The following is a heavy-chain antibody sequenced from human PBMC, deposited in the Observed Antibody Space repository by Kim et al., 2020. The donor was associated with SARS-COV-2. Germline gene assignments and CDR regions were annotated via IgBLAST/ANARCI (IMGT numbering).Heavy chain of an antibody. J-gene: IGHJ3*02. CDR2: INHSGST. Sequence: SETLSLTCAVYGGSFSGYYWSWIRQPPGKGLEWIGEINHSGSTNYNPSLKSRVTISVDTSKNQFSLKLSSVTAADTAVYYCARGQYYYDSSGYYSAFDIWGQGTMVTVSS. V-gene: IGHV4-34*01. D-gene: IGHD3-22*01. CDR1: GGSFSGYY. CDR3: ARGQYYYDSSGYYSAFDI.